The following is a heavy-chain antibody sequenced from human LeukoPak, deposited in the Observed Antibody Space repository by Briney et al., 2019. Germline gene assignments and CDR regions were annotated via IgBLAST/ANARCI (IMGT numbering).Heavy chain of an antibody. Sequence: SETLSLTCTVSGGSLSSYYWSWIRQPPGKGLEWIGYIYYSGSTNYNPSLKSRVTISVDKSKNQFSLKLSSVTAADTAVYYCARGDGSGSIPLDYWGQGTLVTVSS. J-gene: IGHJ4*02. CDR3: ARGDGSGSIPLDY. CDR1: GGSLSSYY. D-gene: IGHD3-10*01. V-gene: IGHV4-59*01. CDR2: IYYSGST.